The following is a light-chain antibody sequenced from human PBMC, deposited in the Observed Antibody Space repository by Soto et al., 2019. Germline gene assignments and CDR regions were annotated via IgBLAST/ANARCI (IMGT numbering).Light chain of an antibody. CDR3: HQYGSSSWT. CDR1: QSVSSF. Sequence: EIELTQSPATLSLSPGERATLSCTASQSVSSFLVWYQQKPGQAPRLLIYGASSRATGIPDRFSGSGSGTDFTLTISRLEPEDFAVYYCHQYGSSSWTFGQGTKVDIK. V-gene: IGKV3-20*01. J-gene: IGKJ1*01. CDR2: GAS.